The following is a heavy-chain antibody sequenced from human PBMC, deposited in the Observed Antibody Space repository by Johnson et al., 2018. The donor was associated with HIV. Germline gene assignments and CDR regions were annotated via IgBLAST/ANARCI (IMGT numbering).Heavy chain of an antibody. V-gene: IGHV3-49*04. CDR3: TGHSSLGYPRAFDI. J-gene: IGHJ3*02. CDR1: GFTFGDYA. Sequence: VQLVESGGGAVQPGRSLRLSCTASGFTFGDYAMSWVRQAPGKGLEWVGFIRSKAYGGTTEYAASVKGRFTISRDDSKSIAYLQMNSLNTEDPAVYYGTGHSSLGYPRAFDIWGQGTMVTVSS. CDR2: IRSKAYGGTT. D-gene: IGHD5-18*01.